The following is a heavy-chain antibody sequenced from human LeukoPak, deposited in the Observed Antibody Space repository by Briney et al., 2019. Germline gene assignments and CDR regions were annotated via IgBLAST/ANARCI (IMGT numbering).Heavy chain of an antibody. CDR1: GFTFSSYG. Sequence: GSLRLSCAASGFTFSSYGMHWVRQAPGKGLEWVAVISYDGSNKYYADSVKGRFTISRDNSKNTLYLQMNSLRAEDTAVYYCARDRPLYGMDVWGQGTTVTVSS. CDR3: ARDRPLYGMDV. CDR2: ISYDGSNK. J-gene: IGHJ6*02. V-gene: IGHV3-30*03.